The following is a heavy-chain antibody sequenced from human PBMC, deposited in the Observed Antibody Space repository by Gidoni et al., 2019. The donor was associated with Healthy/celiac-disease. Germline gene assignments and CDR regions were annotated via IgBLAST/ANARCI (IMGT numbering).Heavy chain of an antibody. CDR2: IKQDGSEK. CDR1: GFTFSSYW. CDR3: ARSLITPDSSSWPYYVDY. D-gene: IGHD6-13*01. V-gene: IGHV3-7*01. J-gene: IGHJ4*02. Sequence: EVQLVESGGGLVQPGGSLRLSCAASGFTFSSYWMSWVRQAPGKGMEWVANIKQDGSEKYYVDSVKGRFTISRDNAKNSLYLQMNSLRAEDTAVYYCARSLITPDSSSWPYYVDYWGQGTLVTVSS.